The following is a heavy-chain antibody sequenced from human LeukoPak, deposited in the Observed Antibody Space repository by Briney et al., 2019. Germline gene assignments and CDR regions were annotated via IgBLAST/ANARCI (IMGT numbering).Heavy chain of an antibody. J-gene: IGHJ4*02. CDR2: IYYSGST. D-gene: IGHD3-10*01. CDR3: ARLAYGSGSSY. Sequence: SETLSLTCTVSGGSIGSYYWSWIRQPPGKGLEWIGYIYYSGSTNYSPSLKSRVTISVDTSKNQFSLKLSSVTAADTAVYYCARLAYGSGSSYWGQGTLVTVSS. V-gene: IGHV4-59*01. CDR1: GGSIGSYY.